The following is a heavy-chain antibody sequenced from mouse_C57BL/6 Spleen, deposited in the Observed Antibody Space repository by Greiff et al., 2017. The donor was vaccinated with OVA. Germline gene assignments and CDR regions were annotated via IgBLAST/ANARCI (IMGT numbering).Heavy chain of an antibody. CDR1: GYSITSGYY. V-gene: IGHV3-6*01. CDR2: ISYDGSN. J-gene: IGHJ3*01. D-gene: IGHD2-5*01. Sequence: ESGPGLVKPSQSLSLTCSVTGYSITSGYYWNWIRQFPGNKLEWMGYISYDGSNNYNPSLKNRISITRDTSKNQFFLKLNSVTTEDTATYYCASSNYVFAWFAYWGQGTLVTVSA. CDR3: ASSNYVFAWFAY.